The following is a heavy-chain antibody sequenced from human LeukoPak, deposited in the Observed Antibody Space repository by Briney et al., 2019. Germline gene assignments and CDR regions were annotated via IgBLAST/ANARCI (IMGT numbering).Heavy chain of an antibody. CDR1: GFTFSSYS. J-gene: IGHJ4*02. V-gene: IGHV3-21*01. CDR2: ISSSSSYI. CDR3: ARVAVGYSGYVLES. Sequence: GGSLGLSCAASGFTFSSYSMNWVRQAPGKGLEWVSSISSSSSYIYYADSVKGRFTISRDNAKNSLYLQMNSLRAEDTAVYYCARVAVGYSGYVLESWGQGTLVTVSS. D-gene: IGHD5-12*01.